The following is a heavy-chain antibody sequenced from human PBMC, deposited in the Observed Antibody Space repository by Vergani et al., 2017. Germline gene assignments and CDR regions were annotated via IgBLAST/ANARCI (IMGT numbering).Heavy chain of an antibody. V-gene: IGHV4-39*01. CDR3: ARLHYSSSWYEETDY. D-gene: IGHD6-13*01. Sequence: QLQLQESGPGLVKPSETLSLTCTVSGGSISSSSYYWGWIRQPPGKGLEWIGSIYYSGSTYYNPSLKSRVTISVDTSKNQFSLKLSSVNAADTAVYYCARLHYSSSWYEETDYWGQGTLVTVSS. CDR2: IYYSGST. CDR1: GGSISSSSYY. J-gene: IGHJ4*02.